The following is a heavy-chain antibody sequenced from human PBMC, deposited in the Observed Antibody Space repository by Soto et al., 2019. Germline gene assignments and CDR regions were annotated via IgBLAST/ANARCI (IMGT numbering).Heavy chain of an antibody. CDR2: INPNSGGT. Sequence: GASVKVSCKASGYTFTGYYMHWVRQAPGQGLEWMGWINPNSGGTNYAQKFQGWVTMARDTSISTAYMELSRLRSDDTAVYYCARGGSYSSGCSLFDYWGQGTLVTVSS. CDR1: GYTFTGYY. V-gene: IGHV1-2*04. D-gene: IGHD6-19*01. J-gene: IGHJ4*02. CDR3: ARGGSYSSGCSLFDY.